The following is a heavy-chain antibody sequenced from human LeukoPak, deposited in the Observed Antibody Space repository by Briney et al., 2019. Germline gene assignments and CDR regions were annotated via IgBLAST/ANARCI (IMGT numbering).Heavy chain of an antibody. V-gene: IGHV3-30*02. D-gene: IGHD3-22*01. Sequence: GGSLRLSRAASGFTFSSYGMHWVRQAPGKGLEWVAFIRYDGSNKYYADSVKGRFTITRDNSKNTLYLQMNSLRAEDTAVYYCAKEEVSYYDSSGIDSWGQGTLVTVSS. CDR2: IRYDGSNK. CDR3: AKEEVSYYDSSGIDS. J-gene: IGHJ5*01. CDR1: GFTFSSYG.